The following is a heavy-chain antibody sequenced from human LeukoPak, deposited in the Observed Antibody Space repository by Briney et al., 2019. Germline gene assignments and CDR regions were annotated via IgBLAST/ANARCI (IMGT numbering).Heavy chain of an antibody. CDR2: INPDGGNT. V-gene: IGHV1-46*01. CDR3: ARIRDGYNDAYDL. CDR1: GYTFTNSY. D-gene: IGHD5-24*01. J-gene: IGHJ3*01. Sequence: GASVKVSCKASGYTFTNSYIHWVRQAPGQVLEWMGLINPDGGNTNYAQNFQGRVTLTRDTSTITVYMELSSLRSEDTAIYYCARIRDGYNDAYDLWGQGTVVTVPS.